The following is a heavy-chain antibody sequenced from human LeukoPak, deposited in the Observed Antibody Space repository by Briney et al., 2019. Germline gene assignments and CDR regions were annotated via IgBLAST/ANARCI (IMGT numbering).Heavy chain of an antibody. CDR3: AKDKVVGASQFDY. CDR2: ISYDGSDK. Sequence: GGSLRLSCAASGFTFSSYGMHWVRQAPGKGLEWVAVISYDGSDKYYADSVKGRFTISRDNSKNTLYLQMNSLRAEDTAVYYCAKDKVVGASQFDYWGQGTLVTVSS. V-gene: IGHV3-30*18. CDR1: GFTFSSYG. J-gene: IGHJ4*02. D-gene: IGHD1-26*01.